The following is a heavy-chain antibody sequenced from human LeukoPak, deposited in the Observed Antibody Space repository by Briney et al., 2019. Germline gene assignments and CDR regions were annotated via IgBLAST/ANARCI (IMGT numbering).Heavy chain of an antibody. V-gene: IGHV4-34*01. CDR3: ARTPRYDYIWGSYRYTGDSAFDI. D-gene: IGHD3-16*02. Sequence: SETLSLTCAAYGGSFSGYYWSWIRQPPGKGLEWIGEINHIGSTNYNPYIKSRVTISVDASKNPFYLKLSSVTAADTAVYYCARTPRYDYIWGSYRYTGDSAFDIWGQGTMVTVSS. J-gene: IGHJ3*02. CDR1: GGSFSGYY. CDR2: INHIGST.